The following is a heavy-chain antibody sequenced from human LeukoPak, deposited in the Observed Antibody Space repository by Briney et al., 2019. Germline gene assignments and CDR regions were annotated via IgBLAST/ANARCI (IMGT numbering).Heavy chain of an antibody. J-gene: IGHJ4*02. CDR3: ARVGDTYSSSAYFDY. V-gene: IGHV4-34*01. D-gene: IGHD6-6*01. CDR2: INHSGST. Sequence: SETLSLTCAVYGGSFSGYYWSWIRQPQGKGLEWIGEINHSGSTNYNPSLKSRVTISVDTSKNQFSLKLSSVTAADTAVYYCARVGDTYSSSAYFDYWGQGTLVTVSS. CDR1: GGSFSGYY.